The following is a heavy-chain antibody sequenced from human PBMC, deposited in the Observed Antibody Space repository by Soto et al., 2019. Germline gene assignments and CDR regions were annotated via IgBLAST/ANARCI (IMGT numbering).Heavy chain of an antibody. D-gene: IGHD2-15*01. CDR1: GGSFSGYY. J-gene: IGHJ5*02. CDR2: INHSGST. V-gene: IGHV4-34*01. CDR3: ARAVRSGGSP. Sequence: SETLSLTCAVYGGSFSGYYWSWIRQPPGKGLEWIGEINHSGSTNYNPSLKSRVTISVDTSKNQFSLKLSSVTAADTAVYYCARAVRSGGSPWGQGTLVTVSS.